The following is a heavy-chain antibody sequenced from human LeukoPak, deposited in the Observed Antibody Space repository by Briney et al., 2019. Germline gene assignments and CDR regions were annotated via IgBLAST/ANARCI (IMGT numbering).Heavy chain of an antibody. D-gene: IGHD1-26*01. CDR1: GFTISSYW. CDR2: IKQDVREK. CDR3: AREAGDTRAYYYYSMDV. J-gene: IGHJ6*03. V-gene: IGHV3-7*01. Sequence: GGSLRLSCAASGFTISSYWMTWVRQAQGKGLELVANIKQDVREKFYVDPVKGRFTISRDNAKNSLYLQMNSLRADDTAIYYCAREAGDTRAYYYYSMDVWGKGTTVPVSS.